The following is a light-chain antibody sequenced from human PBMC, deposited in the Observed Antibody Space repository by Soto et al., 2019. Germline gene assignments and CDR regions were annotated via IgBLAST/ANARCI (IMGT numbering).Light chain of an antibody. V-gene: IGKV3-11*01. CDR2: DTS. J-gene: IGKJ1*01. Sequence: EIVLTQAPATLSLSPGERGTLSCRASQSVGSYLAWYQQKSGQTPRLLIYDTSNRATGIPARFSGSGSGTDFTLTISSLEPEDFAIYYCQQRSNWPWTFGPGANVEIK. CDR1: QSVGSY. CDR3: QQRSNWPWT.